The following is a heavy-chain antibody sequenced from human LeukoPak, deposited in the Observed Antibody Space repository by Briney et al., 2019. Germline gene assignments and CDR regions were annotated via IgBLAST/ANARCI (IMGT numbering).Heavy chain of an antibody. Sequence: GGSLRLSCAASGFTFNSYAMSWVRQAPGKGLEWVSAISGSGGSTYYADSVKGRLTISRDNSKNTLYLQMNSLRAEDTAVYYCAKDAPRTLRYFDWLSADFDYWGQGTLVTVSS. J-gene: IGHJ4*02. CDR1: GFTFNSYA. D-gene: IGHD3-9*01. CDR3: AKDAPRTLRYFDWLSADFDY. V-gene: IGHV3-23*01. CDR2: ISGSGGST.